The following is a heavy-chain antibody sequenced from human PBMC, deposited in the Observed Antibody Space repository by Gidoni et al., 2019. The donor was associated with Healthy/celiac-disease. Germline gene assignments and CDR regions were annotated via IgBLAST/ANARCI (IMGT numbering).Heavy chain of an antibody. D-gene: IGHD3-3*01. CDR3: ARDHGAPDFWSGYLNWFDP. CDR2: SSAYNGNT. V-gene: IGHV1-18*01. CDR1: GYTFTSYG. Sequence: QVQLVQSGAEVKKHGASVKVSCKASGYTFTSYGISWVRQAPGQGLEGMVWSSAYNGNTNYAQKLQGRVTMTTDTSTSTAYMELRSLRSDDTAVYYCARDHGAPDFWSGYLNWFDPWGQGTLVTVSS. J-gene: IGHJ5*02.